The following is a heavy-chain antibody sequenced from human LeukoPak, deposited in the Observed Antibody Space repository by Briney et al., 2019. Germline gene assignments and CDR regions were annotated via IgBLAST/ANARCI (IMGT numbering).Heavy chain of an antibody. D-gene: IGHD5-12*01. CDR1: GFTFSSYA. V-gene: IGHV3-30*04. CDR3: ARDEVWWLNPSALDY. CDR2: ISYDGSNK. J-gene: IGHJ4*02. Sequence: PGGSPRLSCAASGFTFSSYAMHWVRQAPGKGLEWVAVISYDGSNKYYADSVKGRFTISRDNSKNTLYLQMNSLRAEDTAVYYCARDEVWWLNPSALDYWGQGTLVTVSS.